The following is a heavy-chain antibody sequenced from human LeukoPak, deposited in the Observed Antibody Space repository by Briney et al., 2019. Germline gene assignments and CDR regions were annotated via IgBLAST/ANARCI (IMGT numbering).Heavy chain of an antibody. CDR3: ASTASYYYYYMDV. CDR2: ISGSGGST. Sequence: GGSLRLSCAASGFTFSSYGMHWVRQAPGKGLEWVSAISGSGGSTYYADSVKGRFTISRDNSKNTLYLQMNSLRAEDTAVYYCASTASYYYYYMDVWGKGTTVTISS. D-gene: IGHD4-17*01. CDR1: GFTFSSYG. V-gene: IGHV3-23*01. J-gene: IGHJ6*03.